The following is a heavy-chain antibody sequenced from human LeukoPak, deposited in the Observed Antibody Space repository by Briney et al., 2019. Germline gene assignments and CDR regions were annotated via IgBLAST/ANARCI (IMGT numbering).Heavy chain of an antibody. J-gene: IGHJ5*02. CDR3: ARGKHYYGSGSLSEA. CDR1: GGSISSSY. CDR2: IYYSGST. D-gene: IGHD3-10*01. V-gene: IGHV4-59*01. Sequence: SETLSLTCAVSGGSISSSYWSWIRQPPGKGLEWIGYIYYSGSTNYNPSLKSRVTISVDTSKNQFSLKLSSVTAADTAVYYCARGKHYYGSGSLSEAWGQGTLVTVSS.